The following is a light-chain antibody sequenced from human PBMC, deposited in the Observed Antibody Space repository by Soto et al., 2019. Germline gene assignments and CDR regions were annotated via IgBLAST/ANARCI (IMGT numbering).Light chain of an antibody. CDR3: QQYNNWPPGT. V-gene: IGKV3-15*01. CDR1: QSVSSN. Sequence: EIVMTQSPATLSVSPGERATLSCRASQSVSSNLAWYQQKPGQAPRLLIYGASTRATGIPARFSGSWSGTEFTLTISSLQSEDFAFYYCQQYNNWPPGTFGQGTKVEIK. CDR2: GAS. J-gene: IGKJ1*01.